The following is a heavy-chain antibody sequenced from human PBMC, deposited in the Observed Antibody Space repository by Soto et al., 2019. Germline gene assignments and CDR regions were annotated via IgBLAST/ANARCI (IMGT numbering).Heavy chain of an antibody. J-gene: IGHJ4*02. Sequence: EVQLVETGGGLIQPGGSLRLSCAASGFTVSSNYMSWVRQAPGKGLEWVSVIYSGGSTYYADSVKGRFTISRDNSKNTMYLQRKRLGAEGRAVYYCGRDGGGYSSGWCGGGYYFDYWGQGTLVTVSS. V-gene: IGHV3-53*02. CDR2: IYSGGST. CDR3: GRDGGGYSSGWCGGGYYFDY. D-gene: IGHD6-19*01. CDR1: GFTVSSNY.